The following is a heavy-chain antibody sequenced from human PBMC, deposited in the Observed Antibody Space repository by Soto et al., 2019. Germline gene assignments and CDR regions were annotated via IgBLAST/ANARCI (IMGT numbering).Heavy chain of an antibody. D-gene: IGHD2-15*01. CDR2: ISSSNRTI. V-gene: IGHV3-48*02. Sequence: QPGGSLRLSCAASGFTFRSYSMNWVRRAPGKGLEWVSYISSSNRTINYADSVKGRFIISRDNAKNSLYLQMHSLRDEDTAVYYCAREGWPLLQTGMDVWGQGTTVTVSS. CDR1: GFTFRSYS. CDR3: AREGWPLLQTGMDV. J-gene: IGHJ6*02.